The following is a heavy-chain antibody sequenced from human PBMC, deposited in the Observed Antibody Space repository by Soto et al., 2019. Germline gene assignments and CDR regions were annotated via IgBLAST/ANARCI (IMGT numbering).Heavy chain of an antibody. CDR3: AREGGSETVAGRRVDF. J-gene: IGHJ4*02. V-gene: IGHV6-1*01. Sequence: SQTLSLTCVISGDSVSNKSAAWTWIRPSPPRGLEWLGRTYYRSKWYTEYAGSVRGRITIYADASKKQLSLQLNSVTPEDTAVYYCAREGGSETVAGRRVDFWGQGTLVTVSS. CDR1: GDSVSNKSAA. CDR2: TYYRSKWYT. D-gene: IGHD6-19*01.